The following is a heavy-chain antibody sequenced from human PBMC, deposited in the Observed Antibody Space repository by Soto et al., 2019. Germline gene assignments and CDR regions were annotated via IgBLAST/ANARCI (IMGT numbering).Heavy chain of an antibody. D-gene: IGHD6-6*01. J-gene: IGHJ6*02. V-gene: IGHV5-51*01. CDR3: AKTPYSSSEYYYYGMDV. Sequence: GESLKISCKGSGYDFSRHWIAWVRQKPGKGLEWMGIVYPGDSETRYSPSFQGQVTMSADKSTDTAYLQWSSLRAEDTAVYYCAKTPYSSSEYYYYGMDVWGQGTTVTVSS. CDR1: GYDFSRHW. CDR2: VYPGDSET.